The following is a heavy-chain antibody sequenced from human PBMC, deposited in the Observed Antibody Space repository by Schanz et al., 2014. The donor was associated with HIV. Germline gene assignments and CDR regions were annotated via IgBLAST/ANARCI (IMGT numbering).Heavy chain of an antibody. D-gene: IGHD1-26*01. V-gene: IGHV3-30*02. Sequence: QVHLEESGGGVVQPGRSLRLSCAVSGFIFSNYGMHWVRQAPGKGLEGGAFIWDDGRNKYYADSVKGRFTISRDNSKNTLYLQMNSLRAEDTAVYYCAKDGSWEAFDACDIWGQGTMVTVSS. CDR3: AKDGSWEAFDACDI. CDR2: IWDDGRNK. J-gene: IGHJ3*02. CDR1: GFIFSNYG.